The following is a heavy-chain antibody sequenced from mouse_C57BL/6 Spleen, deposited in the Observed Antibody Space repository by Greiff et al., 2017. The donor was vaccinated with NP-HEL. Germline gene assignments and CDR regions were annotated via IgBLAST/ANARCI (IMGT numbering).Heavy chain of an antibody. CDR1: GYAFTNYL. D-gene: IGHD5-1-1*01. V-gene: IGHV1-54*01. Sequence: QVQLQQPGAELVRPGTSVKVSCKASGYAFTNYLIEWVKQRPGQGLEWIGVINPGSGGTNYNEKFKGKATLTADKSSSTAYMQLSSLTSEDSAVYFCARSEKYPAWFAYWGQGTLVTVSA. CDR2: INPGSGGT. CDR3: ARSEKYPAWFAY. J-gene: IGHJ3*01.